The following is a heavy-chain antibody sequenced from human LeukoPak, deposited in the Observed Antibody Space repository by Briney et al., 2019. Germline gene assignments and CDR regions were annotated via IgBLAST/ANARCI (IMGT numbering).Heavy chain of an antibody. Sequence: GGSLRLSCAASGFTFSSSGMHWVRQAPGKGLEWVAVISYDESNKYCADSVKGRFTISRDKSKNTLYLQMNSLRAEDTAVYYCAKDVSEWLAFDYWGQGTLVTVSS. CDR3: AKDVSEWLAFDY. CDR1: GFTFSSSG. V-gene: IGHV3-30*18. D-gene: IGHD6-19*01. J-gene: IGHJ4*02. CDR2: ISYDESNK.